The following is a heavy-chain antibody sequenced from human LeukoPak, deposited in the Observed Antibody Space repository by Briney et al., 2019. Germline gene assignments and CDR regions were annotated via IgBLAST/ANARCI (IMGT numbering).Heavy chain of an antibody. CDR2: INPSGGST. J-gene: IGHJ6*02. CDR1: GYTFTSYY. D-gene: IGHD3-9*01. CDR3: TILTGYYIPKYYYYYYGMDV. Sequence: VASVKVSCKASGYTFTSYYMHWVRQAPGQGLEWMGLINPSGGSTSYAQKFQGRVTMTRDTSTSTVYMELSSLRSEDTAVYYCTILTGYYIPKYYYYYYGMDVWGQGTTVTVSS. V-gene: IGHV1-46*01.